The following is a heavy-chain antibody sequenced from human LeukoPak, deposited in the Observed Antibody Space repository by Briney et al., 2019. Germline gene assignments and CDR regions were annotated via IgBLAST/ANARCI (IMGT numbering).Heavy chain of an antibody. D-gene: IGHD6-6*01. Sequence: PSETLSLTCAVYGGSFSAYSWNWIRQAPGKGLEWIGEINHGGSTDYKPTLKSRVTISVDTSKSQFSLKLSSVTAADTAVYYCAARRGIAPRPLESWGQGTLVIVSS. J-gene: IGHJ4*02. CDR3: AARRGIAPRPLES. CDR1: GGSFSAYS. CDR2: INHGGST. V-gene: IGHV4-34*01.